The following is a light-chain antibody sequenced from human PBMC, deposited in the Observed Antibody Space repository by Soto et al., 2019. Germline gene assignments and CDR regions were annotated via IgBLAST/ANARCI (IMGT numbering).Light chain of an antibody. V-gene: IGKV3-20*01. CDR1: QSVSNNY. Sequence: EVVMTQSPATLSVSAGERATLSCGASQSVSNNYLAWYQQKPGQAPRLLIYGASNRATGIPDRFSGSGSGTDFTLTISRLQPEDFAVYYCQQYGSSGTFGQGTKVDIK. CDR3: QQYGSSGT. CDR2: GAS. J-gene: IGKJ1*01.